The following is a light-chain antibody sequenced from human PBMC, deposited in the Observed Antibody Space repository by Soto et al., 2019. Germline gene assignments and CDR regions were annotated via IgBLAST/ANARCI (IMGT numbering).Light chain of an antibody. J-gene: IGLJ1*01. CDR3: CSSAGSPRSV. CDR1: SSDVGGYNY. CDR2: DVS. V-gene: IGLV2-11*01. Sequence: QSALTQPRSVSGSPGQSVTISCTGTSSDVGGYNYVSWYQQHPGKAPKVMIYDVSERPSGVPDRSSGSKSGNTAFLTISWLQAEDEADYYCCSSAGSPRSVLVTGTKVTVL.